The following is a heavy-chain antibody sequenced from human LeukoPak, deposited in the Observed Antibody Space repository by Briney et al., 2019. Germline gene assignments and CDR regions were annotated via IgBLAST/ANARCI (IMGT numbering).Heavy chain of an antibody. CDR1: GFTFSSYG. J-gene: IGHJ4*02. V-gene: IGHV3-30*18. CDR2: ISYDGSNK. D-gene: IGHD4-17*01. CDR3: AKDVWVTTGIDY. Sequence: PGGSLRLSCAASGFTFSSYGMHWVRQAPGKGLEWVAVISYDGSNKYYADSVKGRFTISRDNSKNTLYLQVNGLRAEDTAVYYCAKDVWVTTGIDYWGQGTLVTVSS.